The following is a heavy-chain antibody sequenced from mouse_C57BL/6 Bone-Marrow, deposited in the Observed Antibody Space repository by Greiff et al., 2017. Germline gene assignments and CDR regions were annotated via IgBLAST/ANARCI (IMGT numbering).Heavy chain of an antibody. V-gene: IGHV6-3*01. Sequence: EVKVEESGGGLVQPGGSMKLSCVASGFTFSHYWMNWVRQSPEKGLEWVAQIRLKSDNYATPYAESVKGRFTISRDDSKSSVYLQMNNLRAEDTGIYYCTSFYYGKWYFDVWGTGTTVTVSS. J-gene: IGHJ1*03. CDR3: TSFYYGKWYFDV. CDR2: IRLKSDNYAT. D-gene: IGHD1-1*01. CDR1: GFTFSHYW.